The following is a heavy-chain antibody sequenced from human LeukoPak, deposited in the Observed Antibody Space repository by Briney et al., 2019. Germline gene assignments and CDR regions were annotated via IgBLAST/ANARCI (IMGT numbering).Heavy chain of an antibody. Sequence: GASVKVSCKASEYTFTGYYIHWVRHVPGQGLEWMGWINPNSGGTNYAQKFQGRVTMTRDTSFSTAYMELRSLRSDDTAVYYCARDRGYCGGDCYPNWFDPWGQGTLVTVSS. CDR2: INPNSGGT. D-gene: IGHD2-21*02. J-gene: IGHJ5*02. CDR3: ARDRGYCGGDCYPNWFDP. CDR1: EYTFTGYY. V-gene: IGHV1-2*02.